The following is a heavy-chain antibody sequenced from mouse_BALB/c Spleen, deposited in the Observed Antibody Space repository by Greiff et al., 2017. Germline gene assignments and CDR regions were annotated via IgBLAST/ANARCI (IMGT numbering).Heavy chain of an antibody. V-gene: IGHV3-2*02. J-gene: IGHJ1*01. Sequence: EVQGVESGPGLVKPSQSLSLTCTVTGYSFTSYYARYWIRQFPGNQLGWVGFISYSGSTSYNPSLKSRTSITRDTSKNQFFLQLNSVTTEDTATYYCARSYYCGSSYPYFDVWGEGTTVTVSS. CDR3: ARSYYCGSSYPYFDV. D-gene: IGHD1-1*01. CDR2: ISYSGST. CDR1: GYSFTSYYA.